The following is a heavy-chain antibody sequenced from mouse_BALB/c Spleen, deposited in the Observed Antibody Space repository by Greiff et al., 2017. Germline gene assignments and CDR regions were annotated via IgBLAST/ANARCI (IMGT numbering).Heavy chain of an antibody. V-gene: IGHV5-17*02. J-gene: IGHJ4*01. Sequence: EVHLVESGGGLVQPGGSRKLSCAASGFTFSSFGMHWVRQAPEKGLEWVAYISSGSSTIYYADTVKGRFTISRDNPKNTLFLQMTSLRSEDTAMYYCARSYYGSSYDAMDYWGQGTSVTVSS. CDR2: ISSGSSTI. CDR1: GFTFSSFG. CDR3: ARSYYGSSYDAMDY. D-gene: IGHD1-1*01.